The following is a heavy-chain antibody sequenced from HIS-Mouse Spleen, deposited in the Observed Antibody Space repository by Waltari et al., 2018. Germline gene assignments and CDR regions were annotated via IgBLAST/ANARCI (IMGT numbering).Heavy chain of an antibody. Sequence: QVQLVQSGAEVKKPGASVKVSCKASGYTFTGYYMHWVRQAPGQGLEGMGWVNPKSGGTNYAQKLQGRVTMTRDTSLSTAYMELSRLRSDDTAVYYCARVYSSSWRGFDYWGQGTLVTVSS. CDR3: ARVYSSSWRGFDY. D-gene: IGHD6-6*01. CDR1: GYTFTGYY. J-gene: IGHJ4*02. CDR2: VNPKSGGT. V-gene: IGHV1-2*02.